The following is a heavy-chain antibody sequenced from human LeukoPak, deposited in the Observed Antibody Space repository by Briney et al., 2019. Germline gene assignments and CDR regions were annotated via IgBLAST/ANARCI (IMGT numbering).Heavy chain of an antibody. D-gene: IGHD6-13*01. CDR2: IFPGDFDI. CDR3: ARRDGRSWYSHVNDDAFDI. V-gene: IGHV5-51*01. CDR1: GYRFIDYW. Sequence: PGESLKISCKGSGYRFIDYWIGWVRQMPGKGLEWMGIIFPGDFDIKYSPSFQGQVTISADNSITTAYLQWSSLKASDTAMYYCARRDGRSWYSHVNDDAFDIWGQGTVVTVSS. J-gene: IGHJ3*02.